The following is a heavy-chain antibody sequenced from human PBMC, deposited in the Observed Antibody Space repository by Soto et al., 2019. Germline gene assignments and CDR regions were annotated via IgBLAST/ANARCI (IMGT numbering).Heavy chain of an antibody. J-gene: IGHJ4*01. CDR3: ARHPSGSYGQIDY. CDR2: IYSSENT. D-gene: IGHD1-26*01. CDR1: GGFVSSSSYS. Sequence: SETLSLTCSVSGGFVSSSSYSWGWIRQSPGKGLEWIGTIYSSENTYYNPSLLSRVTISVDTSKNEFSLRLSSVTAADTAVYYCARHPSGSYGQIDYWGQGTLVT. V-gene: IGHV4-39*01.